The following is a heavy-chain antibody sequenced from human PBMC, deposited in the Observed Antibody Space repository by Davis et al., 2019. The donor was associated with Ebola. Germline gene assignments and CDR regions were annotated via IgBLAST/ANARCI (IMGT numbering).Heavy chain of an antibody. CDR1: AFTFSNSI. D-gene: IGHD1-26*01. J-gene: IGHJ4*02. Sequence: PGGSLRLSCAVSAFTFSNSIFHWVRQAPGKGLEWVAGISFDESKYYIDSVKGRFTISRDNSKNTLYLQMNSVRAEDTAVYYCARQRSRSYSLDYWGQGTLVTVSS. CDR2: ISFDESK. V-gene: IGHV3-30*07. CDR3: ARQRSRSYSLDY.